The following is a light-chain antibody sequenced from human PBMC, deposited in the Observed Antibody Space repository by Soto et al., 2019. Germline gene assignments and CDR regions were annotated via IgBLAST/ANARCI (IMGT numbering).Light chain of an antibody. CDR2: GNS. CDR1: SSNIGAGYD. CDR3: QSYDSSLSGSGVV. Sequence: QSVLTQPPSVSGAPGQRVTISCTGSSSNIGAGYDVHWYQQLPGTAPKLLIYGNSNRPSGVPDRFSGSKSGTSASLAITGXXXXXXADYYCQSYDSSLSGSGVVXGGXTKLTVL. V-gene: IGLV1-40*01. J-gene: IGLJ2*01.